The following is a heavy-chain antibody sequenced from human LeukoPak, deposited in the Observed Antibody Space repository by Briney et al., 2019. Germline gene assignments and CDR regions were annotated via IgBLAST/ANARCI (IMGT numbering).Heavy chain of an antibody. Sequence: GGSLRLSCAASGFTFSNYAMSWVRQAPGKGLEWVSAITSSGSSTYYADSVKGRFTISRDNSKNTLYLQMNSLRAEDTAVYYCAAKASGWDFPFDYCGQGTLVTVSS. CDR1: GFTFSNYA. V-gene: IGHV3-23*01. D-gene: IGHD6-19*01. CDR2: ITSSGSST. J-gene: IGHJ4*02. CDR3: AAKASGWDFPFDY.